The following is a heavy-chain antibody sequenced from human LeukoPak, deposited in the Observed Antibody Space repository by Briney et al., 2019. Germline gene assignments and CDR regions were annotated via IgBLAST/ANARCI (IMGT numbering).Heavy chain of an antibody. CDR3: ARRVLSDAFDI. V-gene: IGHV3-66*01. CDR1: GFTVSNNY. Sequence: GGSLRLSCAASGFTVSNNYMSWVRQAPGKGLEWVSVIYSGDNTYYVESVKGRFTISRDNAKNSLYLQMNSLRAEDTAVYYCARRVLSDAFDIWGQGTMVTVSS. J-gene: IGHJ3*02. D-gene: IGHD3-16*01. CDR2: IYSGDNT.